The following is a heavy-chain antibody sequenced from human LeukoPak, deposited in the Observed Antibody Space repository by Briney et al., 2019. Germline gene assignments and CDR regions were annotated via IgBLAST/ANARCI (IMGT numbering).Heavy chain of an antibody. CDR2: IFYSGRT. CDR1: GDSIDSSSYY. J-gene: IGHJ4*02. CDR3: ARARGYSYAFDS. V-gene: IGHV4-39*07. Sequence: PETLSLTCTVSGDSIDSSSYYWGWIRQSPGKGLEWIGSIFYSGRTNYNPSLKSRVTILVDTSKNQFSLELTSVTAADTAVYYCARARGYSYAFDSWGQGTLVTVSS. D-gene: IGHD5-18*01.